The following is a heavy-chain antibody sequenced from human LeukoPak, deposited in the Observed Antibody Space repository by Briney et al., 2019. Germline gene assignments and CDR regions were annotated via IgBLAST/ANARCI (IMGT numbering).Heavy chain of an antibody. CDR3: ARSVVTLHWYFDL. CDR2: IYYSGST. Sequence: SETLSLTCTVSGSSISGYYYNWIRQPPGKGLEWIGYIYYSGSTNYNPSLKSRVTISLDTSKNQFSLKLSSVTTADAAVYYCARSVVTLHWYFDLWGRGTLVTVSS. D-gene: IGHD4-23*01. V-gene: IGHV4-59*01. CDR1: GSSISGYY. J-gene: IGHJ2*01.